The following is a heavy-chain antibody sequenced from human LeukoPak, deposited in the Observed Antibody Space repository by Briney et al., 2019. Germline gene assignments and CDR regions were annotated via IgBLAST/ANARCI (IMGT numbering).Heavy chain of an antibody. D-gene: IGHD2-21*02. Sequence: GGSLRLSCAASGFTFSSYGVHWVRQAPGKGLEWVAVIWYDGSNKYYADSVKGRFTISRDNSKNTLYLQMNSLRAEDTAVYYCASPQPEGPLAYCGGDCSDAFDIWGQGTMVTVSS. J-gene: IGHJ3*02. V-gene: IGHV3-33*01. CDR2: IWYDGSNK. CDR3: ASPQPEGPLAYCGGDCSDAFDI. CDR1: GFTFSSYG.